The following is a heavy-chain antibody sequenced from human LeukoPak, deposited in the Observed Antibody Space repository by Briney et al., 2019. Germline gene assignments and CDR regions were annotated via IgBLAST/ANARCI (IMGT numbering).Heavy chain of an antibody. Sequence: QTGGSLRLSCGASGFTFSIYGMHWVRQAPGKGPEWVAVIWFDGSNKYYADSVKGRFAISRDNSKNTLYLQINSLRAEDTAVYYCARANYGSGSNYYYGLDVWGQGTTVTVSS. D-gene: IGHD3-10*01. CDR2: IWFDGSNK. CDR3: ARANYGSGSNYYYGLDV. V-gene: IGHV3-33*01. J-gene: IGHJ6*02. CDR1: GFTFSIYG.